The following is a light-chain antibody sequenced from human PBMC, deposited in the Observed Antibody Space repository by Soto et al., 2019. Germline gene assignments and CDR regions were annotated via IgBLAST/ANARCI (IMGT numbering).Light chain of an antibody. J-gene: IGKJ1*01. V-gene: IGKV3-15*01. CDR2: FAS. Sequence: VMTQSPATLSVSPGERAALSCRASQSVSTNLAWYQQKPGQPPRLLIYFASTRATAVPARFTAGGSGTECTLTISSLQSDDLAVYYCQQYDKWPRTLGQGTKVDIK. CDR3: QQYDKWPRT. CDR1: QSVSTN.